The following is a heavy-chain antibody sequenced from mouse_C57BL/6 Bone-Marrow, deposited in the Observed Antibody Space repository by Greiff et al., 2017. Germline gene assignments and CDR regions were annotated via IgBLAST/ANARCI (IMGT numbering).Heavy chain of an antibody. CDR3: TTPFSYYYDSRWYFDV. CDR1: GFNIKDYY. V-gene: IGHV14-1*01. Sequence: VQLQQSGAELVRPGASVKLSCTASGFNIKDYYMHWVKQRPEQGLEWIGRIDPEDGDTEYAPKFQGKAAMTADTSSNTAYLQLSSLTSEDTAVYYCTTPFSYYYDSRWYFDVWGTGTTVTVSS. D-gene: IGHD1-1*01. CDR2: IDPEDGDT. J-gene: IGHJ1*03.